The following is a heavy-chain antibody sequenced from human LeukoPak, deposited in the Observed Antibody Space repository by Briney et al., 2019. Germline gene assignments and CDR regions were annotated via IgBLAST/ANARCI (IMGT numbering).Heavy chain of an antibody. J-gene: IGHJ3*02. CDR1: GFTFSSYW. CDR3: AGATNTAMVTSGAFDI. Sequence: GGSLRLSCAASGFTFSSYWMHWVRQAPGKGLVWVSRINSDGSSTSYADSVKGRFTISRDNAKNTLYLQMNSLRAEDTAVYYCAGATNTAMVTSGAFDIWGQGTMVTVSS. CDR2: INSDGSST. V-gene: IGHV3-74*01. D-gene: IGHD5-18*01.